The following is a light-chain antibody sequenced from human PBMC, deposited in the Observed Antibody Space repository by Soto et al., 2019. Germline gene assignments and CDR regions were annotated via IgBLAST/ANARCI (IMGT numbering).Light chain of an antibody. V-gene: IGKV1-5*01. Sequence: DIQMTQSPSTLSASVGDRVTITCRASQSISSWLAWYQQKPGKAPKLLIYDASSLESGVPSRFSGRGSGTEFTLTISSLQPDDSATYYCQQYESNSRTFGQGTKVDIK. CDR2: DAS. J-gene: IGKJ1*01. CDR3: QQYESNSRT. CDR1: QSISSW.